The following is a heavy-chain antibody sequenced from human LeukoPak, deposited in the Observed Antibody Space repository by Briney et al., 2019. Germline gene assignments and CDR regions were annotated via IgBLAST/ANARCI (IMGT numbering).Heavy chain of an antibody. CDR1: GYTFTSYG. CDR2: IIPILGIA. Sequence: SVKVSCKASGYTFTSYGISWVRQAPGQGLEWMGRIIPILGIANYAQKFQGRVTITADKSTSTAYMELSSLRSEDTAVYYCAVATIEDIDYWGQGTLVTVSS. D-gene: IGHD5-12*01. CDR3: AVATIEDIDY. V-gene: IGHV1-69*04. J-gene: IGHJ4*02.